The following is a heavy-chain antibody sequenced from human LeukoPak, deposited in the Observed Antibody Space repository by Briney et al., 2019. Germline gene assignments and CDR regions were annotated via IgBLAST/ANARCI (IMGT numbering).Heavy chain of an antibody. J-gene: IGHJ4*02. CDR3: AKDIVSYCGGDCYSAFDY. Sequence: GGSLRLSCAASGFTFDDYAMHWVRQAPGKGLGWVSGISWNSGSIGCADSVKGRFTISRDNAKNSLYLQMNSLRAEDTALYYCAKDIVSYCGGDCYSAFDYWGQGTLVTVSS. CDR2: ISWNSGSI. CDR1: GFTFDDYA. D-gene: IGHD2-21*02. V-gene: IGHV3-9*01.